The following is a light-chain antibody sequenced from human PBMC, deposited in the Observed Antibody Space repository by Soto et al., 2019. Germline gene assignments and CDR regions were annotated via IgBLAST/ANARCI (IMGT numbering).Light chain of an antibody. CDR1: QSIIPY. J-gene: IGKJ1*01. Sequence: DIQMTQSPSSLSASVGDRVTITCRASQSIIPYLNWYQLKPGKAPTLLIYAASSLQSGVPSRFSGGGSGTYFTITISSLPPEDFATYCCQQSYSSPWTFGQGTKVEIK. V-gene: IGKV1-39*01. CDR3: QQSYSSPWT. CDR2: AAS.